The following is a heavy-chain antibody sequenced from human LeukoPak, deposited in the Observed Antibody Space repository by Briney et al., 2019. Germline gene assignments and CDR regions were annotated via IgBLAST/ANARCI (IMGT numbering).Heavy chain of an antibody. CDR2: IYSGGST. Sequence: PGGSLRLSCAASGITVNNNFMSWVRQAPGKGLEWVSIIYSGGSTKYADSVKGRFTISRDTSKNTLYLQMNSLSAEDSAVYYCVSDILRNFDYWGQGTLVTVSS. J-gene: IGHJ4*02. CDR3: VSDILRNFDY. CDR1: GITVNNNF. V-gene: IGHV3-53*01. D-gene: IGHD2-21*01.